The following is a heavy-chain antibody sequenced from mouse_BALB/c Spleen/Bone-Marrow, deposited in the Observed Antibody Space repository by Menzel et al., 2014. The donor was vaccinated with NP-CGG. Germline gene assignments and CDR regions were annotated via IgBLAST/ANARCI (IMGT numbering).Heavy chain of an antibody. CDR3: ARPYGNNDAMDY. V-gene: IGHV1-87*01. D-gene: IGHD2-1*01. Sequence: VLLQQSGAELARPGASVKLSCKASGYTFTSYWMQWVKQRPGQGLQWIGAIYPGDGDTRYTQKFRGKATLTADKSSNTAYMQLSSLTSEDSAVYFCARPYGNNDAMDYWGQGNSVTVSS. CDR2: IYPGDGDT. J-gene: IGHJ4*01. CDR1: GYTFTSYW.